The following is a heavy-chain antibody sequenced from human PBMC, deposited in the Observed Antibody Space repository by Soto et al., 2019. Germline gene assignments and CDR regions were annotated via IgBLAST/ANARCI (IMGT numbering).Heavy chain of an antibody. CDR2: IYYNGNT. CDR3: ARGEPYGDFAY. V-gene: IGHV4-31*03. Sequence: QVQLQESGPRLVKPSQTLSLTCTVSGGSITSGGYYWSWIRQHPGKGLEWIGYIYYNGNTYYNPSLEGRTTMSRDTSKNQFSLKVTSVSAADTAVYYCARGEPYGDFAYWGQGTLVTVSS. J-gene: IGHJ4*02. CDR1: GGSITSGGYY. D-gene: IGHD4-17*01.